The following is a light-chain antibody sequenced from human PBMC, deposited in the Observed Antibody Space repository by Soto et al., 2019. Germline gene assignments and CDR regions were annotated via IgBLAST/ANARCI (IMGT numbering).Light chain of an antibody. J-gene: IGKJ1*01. CDR2: GVS. CDR1: QSVSSSY. Sequence: EIVLTQSPGTLSLSPGERATLSCRASQSVSSSYLAWYQQKPGQAPRLLIYGVSSRATGIPDRFSGSGSGTDFTLTISRLEPGDFAVYYCQQYGSSPTFGQGTKVEIK. CDR3: QQYGSSPT. V-gene: IGKV3-20*01.